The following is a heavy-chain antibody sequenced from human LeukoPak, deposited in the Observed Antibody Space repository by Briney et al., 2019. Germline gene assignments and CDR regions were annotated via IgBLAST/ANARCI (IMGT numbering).Heavy chain of an antibody. D-gene: IGHD3-3*01. CDR3: ATGDDFWSSYHFDY. CDR1: GLTFSTYV. CDR2: ISSSGDTI. J-gene: IGHJ4*02. Sequence: PRGSPRLSFEASGLTFSTYVMSWVRQAPGKGLEWVSYISSSGDTIYYADSVKGRFTISRDNAKNSLYLQMNSLRADDTAAYYCATGDDFWSSYHFDYWGQGTLVTVSS. V-gene: IGHV3-48*03.